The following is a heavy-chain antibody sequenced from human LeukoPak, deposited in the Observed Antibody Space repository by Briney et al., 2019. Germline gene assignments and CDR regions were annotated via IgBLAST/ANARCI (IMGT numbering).Heavy chain of an antibody. CDR3: AKDRGYCSSTSCFFDY. D-gene: IGHD2-2*01. Sequence: GGSLRLSCAASGFTFSSYAMSWVRQAPGKGLEWVAAISGSGGSTYYADSVKGRFTISRDNSKNTLYLQMNSLRAEDTAVYYCAKDRGYCSSTSCFFDYWGQGTLVTVSS. V-gene: IGHV3-23*01. CDR2: ISGSGGST. CDR1: GFTFSSYA. J-gene: IGHJ4*02.